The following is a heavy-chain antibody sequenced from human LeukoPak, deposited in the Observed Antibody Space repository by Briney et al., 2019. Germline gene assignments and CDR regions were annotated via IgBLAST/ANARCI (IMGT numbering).Heavy chain of an antibody. CDR2: IYSGGST. D-gene: IGHD3-22*01. J-gene: IGHJ5*02. CDR3: TRLSGYYQNWFDP. Sequence: GGSLRLSCAASGFTVSSNYMSWVRQAPGKGLEWVSVIYSGGSTYYADSVKGRFTISRDNSKNTLSLQMNSLRDEDTAVYYCTRLSGYYQNWFDPWGQGTLVTVSS. CDR1: GFTVSSNY. V-gene: IGHV3-66*02.